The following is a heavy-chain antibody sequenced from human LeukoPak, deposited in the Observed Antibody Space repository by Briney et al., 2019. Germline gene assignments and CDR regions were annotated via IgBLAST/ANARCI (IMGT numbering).Heavy chain of an antibody. J-gene: IGHJ4*02. Sequence: ASVKVSCKASGYTFAAYFIHWVRQAPGQGLEWMGRINPNGGDTNYAQKFQGRVTMTGDTSSSTAYMELSSLTSADTAMYYCARVGFTSSWSNFDYWGQGTLVTVPS. CDR2: INPNGGDT. D-gene: IGHD6-13*01. CDR1: GYTFAAYF. CDR3: ARVGFTSSWSNFDY. V-gene: IGHV1-2*06.